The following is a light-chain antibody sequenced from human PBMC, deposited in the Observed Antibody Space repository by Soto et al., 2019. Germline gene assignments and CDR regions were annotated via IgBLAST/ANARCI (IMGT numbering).Light chain of an antibody. J-gene: IGLJ2*01. V-gene: IGLV2-14*01. CDR3: SSYTSASALAI. CDR2: EVS. CDR1: SSDVGGYAY. Sequence: QSALTQPASVSGSPGQTITISCTGTSSDVGGYAYVSWYQQYPGKVPKLVISEVSNRPSGVSHRFSGSRSGNTASLTISGLQVEDEAHYFCSSYTSASALAIFGGGTQLTVL.